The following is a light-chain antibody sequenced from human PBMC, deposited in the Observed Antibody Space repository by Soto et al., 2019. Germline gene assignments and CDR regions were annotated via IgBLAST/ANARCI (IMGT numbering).Light chain of an antibody. CDR1: QSVSSY. J-gene: IGKJ4*01. CDR3: QHYIRWPLT. V-gene: IGKV3-11*01. CDR2: DAS. Sequence: EIVLTQSPATLSLSPGERATLSCRASQSVSSYLAWYQQKPGQAPRLLIYDASNRATGIPARFSGSGSGTDFTLTISSLEPEDFAVYYCQHYIRWPLTFGGGTKV.